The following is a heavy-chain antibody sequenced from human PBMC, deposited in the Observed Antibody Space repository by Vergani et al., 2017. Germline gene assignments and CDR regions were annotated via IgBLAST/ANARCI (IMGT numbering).Heavy chain of an antibody. CDR3: AKARDPNCIGGNCYSYYYGLDL. CDR1: GFTFSSYS. CDR2: ISGSGGNT. D-gene: IGHD2-21*01. V-gene: IGHV3-23*04. J-gene: IGHJ6*02. Sequence: EVQLVESGGGLVKRGGSLRLSCAASGFTFSSYSMNWVRQAPGKGLEWVSAISGSGGNTFYTDSVKGRFTISRDNSKDTLYLQMNSLRVEDTAIYYCAKARDPNCIGGNCYSYYYGLDLWGQGTTVTVSS.